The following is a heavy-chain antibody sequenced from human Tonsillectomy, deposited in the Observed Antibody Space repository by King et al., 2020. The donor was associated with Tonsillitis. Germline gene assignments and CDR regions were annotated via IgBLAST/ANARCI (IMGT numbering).Heavy chain of an antibody. V-gene: IGHV3-30*04. J-gene: IGHJ4*02. CDR2: ISYDGSNK. CDR1: GFTFSDYA. D-gene: IGHD1-26*01. CDR3: ARDPGGSFFDY. Sequence: VQLVESGGGVVQPGRSLRLSCAASGFTFSDYAFHWVRQAPGKGLEWVALISYDGSNKYYADSVKGRFTISRDNSKNTLYLQMNSLREDTAVYYCARDPGGSFFDYWGQGTLVTVSS.